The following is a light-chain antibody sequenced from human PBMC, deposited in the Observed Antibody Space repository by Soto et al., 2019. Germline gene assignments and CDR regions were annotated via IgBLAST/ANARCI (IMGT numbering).Light chain of an antibody. CDR2: KAS. V-gene: IGKV1-5*03. CDR1: QTISSW. Sequence: DIQITQSPSTVSGSKGDRVTITCRASQTISSWSAWYQQKPGKAPKLLIYKASTLKSGVPSRFSGSGSGTEFTLTISSLQPDDFATYYCQHYTSYSEPFGYVTKVEIK. J-gene: IGKJ1*01. CDR3: QHYTSYSEP.